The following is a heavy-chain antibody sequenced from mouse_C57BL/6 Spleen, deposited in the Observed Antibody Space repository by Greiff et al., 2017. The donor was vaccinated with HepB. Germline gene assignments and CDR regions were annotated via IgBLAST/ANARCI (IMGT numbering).Heavy chain of an antibody. CDR3: ARRPYGSSWYFDV. CDR1: GYTFTDYN. V-gene: IGHV1-18*01. CDR2: INPNNGGT. Sequence: EVKLQESGPELVKPGASVKIPCKASGYTFTDYNMDWVKQSHGKSLEWIGDINPNNGGTIYNQKFKGKATLTVDKSSSTAYMELRSLTSEDTAVYYCARRPYGSSWYFDVWGTGTTVTVSS. J-gene: IGHJ1*03. D-gene: IGHD1-1*01.